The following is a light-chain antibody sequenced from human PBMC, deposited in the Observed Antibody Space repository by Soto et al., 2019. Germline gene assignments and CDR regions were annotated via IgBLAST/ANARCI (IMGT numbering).Light chain of an antibody. CDR1: SSDVGGYNY. CDR3: CSYAGSYTHYV. J-gene: IGLJ1*01. Sequence: QSALTQPRSVSGSPGQSVTISCTGTSSDVGGYNYVSWYQQHPGKAPKLMIYDVSNRPSGVPDRCSGSKSGNTASLTISGLQAEDEADYYCCSYAGSYTHYVFGTGTKVTVL. CDR2: DVS. V-gene: IGLV2-11*01.